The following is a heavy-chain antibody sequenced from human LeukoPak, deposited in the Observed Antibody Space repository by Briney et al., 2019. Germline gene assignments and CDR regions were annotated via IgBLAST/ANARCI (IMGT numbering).Heavy chain of an antibody. V-gene: IGHV3-66*04. Sequence: GGSLRLSCAASGFTFSSYAMSWVRQAPGKGLEWVSVIYSGGSTYYADSVKGRFTISRDNSKNTLYLQLNSLRAEDTAVYYCTRLQDYWGQGTLVTVSS. D-gene: IGHD1-1*01. CDR3: TRLQDY. J-gene: IGHJ4*02. CDR2: IYSGGST. CDR1: GFTFSSYA.